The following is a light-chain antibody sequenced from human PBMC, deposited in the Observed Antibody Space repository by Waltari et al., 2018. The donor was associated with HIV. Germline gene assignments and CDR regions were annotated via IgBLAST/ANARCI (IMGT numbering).Light chain of an antibody. CDR3: HQYSIWPLT. CDR2: ETS. J-gene: IGKJ3*01. CDR1: QSVRSS. Sequence: EIVFTQSPATLSSSPGGRATPSSRASQSVRSSLAWYQQKPGQAPRLRIYETSNRATGIPGRFKGSGSGTDFTLTISNLEPEDFALYYCHQYSIWPLTCGPGTTRDFK. V-gene: IGKV3-11*01.